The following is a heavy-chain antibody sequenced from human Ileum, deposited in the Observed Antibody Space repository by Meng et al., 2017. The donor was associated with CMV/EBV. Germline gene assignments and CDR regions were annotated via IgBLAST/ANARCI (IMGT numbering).Heavy chain of an antibody. CDR3: ARQGGYSNGYWYFQH. CDR2: IYFGGRT. J-gene: IGHJ1*01. D-gene: IGHD5-18*01. Sequence: GGSISSSDYCWGWIRQPPGKGLEWIGSIYFGGRTYYNASLKSRVSISADTSKNQFSLKLSSVTAADTAVYYCARQGGYSNGYWYFQHWGQGTLVTVSS. V-gene: IGHV4-39*07. CDR1: GGSISSSDYC.